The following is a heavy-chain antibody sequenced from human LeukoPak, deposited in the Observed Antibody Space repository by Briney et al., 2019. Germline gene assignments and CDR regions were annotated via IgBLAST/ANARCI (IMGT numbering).Heavy chain of an antibody. D-gene: IGHD3-10*01. Sequence: SETLSLTCTVSGGSISSSSYYWGWIRQPPGKGLEWIGEINHSGSTNYNPSLKSRVTISVDTSKNQFSLKLSSVTAADTAVYYCARGKGRYYGSGSYSLAPFDYWGQGTLVTVSS. CDR2: INHSGST. J-gene: IGHJ4*02. CDR1: GGSISSSSYY. V-gene: IGHV4-39*07. CDR3: ARGKGRYYGSGSYSLAPFDY.